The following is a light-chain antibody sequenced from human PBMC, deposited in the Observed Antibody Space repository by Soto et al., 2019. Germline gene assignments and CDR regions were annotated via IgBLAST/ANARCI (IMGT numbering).Light chain of an antibody. CDR3: AAWDDSLNGVV. Sequence: QSVLTQSPSTSGTPGQRVTISCSGSNSNIGSNTVNWYQQLPGTAPKLLIFMGSHRPSGVPDRFSGSISGSSASLAISWLQSEDEATYFCAAWDDSLNGVVFGGGTKLTVL. J-gene: IGLJ2*01. V-gene: IGLV1-44*01. CDR1: NSNIGSNT. CDR2: MGS.